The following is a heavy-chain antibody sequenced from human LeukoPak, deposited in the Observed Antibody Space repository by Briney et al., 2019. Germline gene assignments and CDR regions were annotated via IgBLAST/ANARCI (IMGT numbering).Heavy chain of an antibody. D-gene: IGHD1-1*01. CDR2: VKQDGSTK. CDR3: AREWELARTSDAFDI. Sequence: HPGGSLRLSCAASGFTFSSYYMAWVRQAPGKGPEWVANVKQDGSTKNYVDSVKGRFTISRDNAKNSLYLQMNSLRAEDTAVYYCAREWELARTSDAFDIWGQGTMVTVSS. J-gene: IGHJ3*02. CDR1: GFTFSSYY. V-gene: IGHV3-7*01.